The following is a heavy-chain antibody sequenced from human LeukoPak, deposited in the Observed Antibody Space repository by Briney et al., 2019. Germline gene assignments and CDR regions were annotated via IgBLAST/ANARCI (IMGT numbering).Heavy chain of an antibody. CDR3: AKDIYCGGDCYIRAGDS. CDR2: INGGVGRA. CDR1: GFTVSSNY. V-gene: IGHV3-23*01. J-gene: IGHJ4*02. Sequence: GGSLRLSCAASGFTVSSNYMSWVRQAPGKGLEWVSAINGGVGRAFYADAVRGRFTISTDNSQNTLYLQMNSLRAEDTAIYYCAKDIYCGGDCYIRAGDSWGQGTLVTVSS. D-gene: IGHD2-21*02.